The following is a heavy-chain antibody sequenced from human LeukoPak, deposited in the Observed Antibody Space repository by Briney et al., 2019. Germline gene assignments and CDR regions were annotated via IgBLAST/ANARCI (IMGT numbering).Heavy chain of an antibody. CDR1: GFTFSSYW. J-gene: IGHJ4*02. V-gene: IGHV3-7*01. CDR2: IKQDGSEK. CDR3: AREIPGIAVAGTYFDY. Sequence: PGGSLRLSCAASGFTFSSYWMSWVRQAPGKGLEWVANIKQDGSEKYYVDSVKGRFTISRDNAKNSLYLQMNSLSAEDTAVYYCAREIPGIAVAGTYFDYWGQGTLVTVSS. D-gene: IGHD6-19*01.